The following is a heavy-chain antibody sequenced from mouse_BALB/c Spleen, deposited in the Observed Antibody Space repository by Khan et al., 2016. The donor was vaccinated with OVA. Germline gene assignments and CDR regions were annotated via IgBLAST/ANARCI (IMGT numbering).Heavy chain of an antibody. D-gene: IGHD1-1*01. J-gene: IGHJ4*01. CDR1: GYTFTKFV. V-gene: IGHV9-3-1*01. CDR3: ARPHYFAYTMAY. Sequence: QIQLVQSGPELKNPGETVKISCKAFGYTFTKFVMNWVKQAPGKGLEWMGWINTYTGEPTYADDFKGRFAFSMETFASTASLQINNLKDEDTSTYDGARPHYFAYTMAYGGQGNSVTVSS. CDR2: INTYTGEP.